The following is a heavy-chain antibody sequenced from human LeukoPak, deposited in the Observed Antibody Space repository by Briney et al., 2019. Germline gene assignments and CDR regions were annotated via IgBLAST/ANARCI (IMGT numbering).Heavy chain of an antibody. J-gene: IGHJ4*02. Sequence: ASETLSLTCTVSGGSISSGSYYWSWIRQPAGKGLEWIGRIYTGGSTNYNPSLKSRVTISVDTSKNQFSLKLSSVTAADTAVYYCARSPIVGATHFDYWGQGTLVTVSS. CDR2: IYTGGST. D-gene: IGHD1-26*01. CDR1: GGSISSGSYY. CDR3: ARSPIVGATHFDY. V-gene: IGHV4-61*02.